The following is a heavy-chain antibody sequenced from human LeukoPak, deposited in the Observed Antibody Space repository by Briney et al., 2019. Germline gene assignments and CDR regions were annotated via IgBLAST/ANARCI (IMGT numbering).Heavy chain of an antibody. J-gene: IGHJ4*02. Sequence: PSETLSLTCTVSGGSISSYYWSWIRQPPGKGLEWIGYIYYSGSTNYNPSLKSRVTISVDTSKNQFSLKLSSVTAADTAVYYCARLSPYYDILTGSSYYFDYWGQGTLVTVSS. CDR3: ARLSPYYDILTGSSYYFDY. CDR1: GGSISSYY. D-gene: IGHD3-9*01. CDR2: IYYSGST. V-gene: IGHV4-59*08.